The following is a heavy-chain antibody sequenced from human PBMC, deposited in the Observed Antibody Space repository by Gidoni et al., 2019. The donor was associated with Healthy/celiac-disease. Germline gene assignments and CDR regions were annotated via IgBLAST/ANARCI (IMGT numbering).Heavy chain of an antibody. Sequence: EVQLLESGGGLVQPGGSLRLSCSASGFTFSSYAMSWVRQAPGRGLKCVSAISGSGGSTYYADSVKGRFTISRDNSKNTLYLQMNSLRAEDTAVYYCAKAKGGYDLGPFDYWGQGTLVTVSS. CDR1: GFTFSSYA. J-gene: IGHJ4*02. V-gene: IGHV3-23*01. D-gene: IGHD5-12*01. CDR2: ISGSGGST. CDR3: AKAKGGYDLGPFDY.